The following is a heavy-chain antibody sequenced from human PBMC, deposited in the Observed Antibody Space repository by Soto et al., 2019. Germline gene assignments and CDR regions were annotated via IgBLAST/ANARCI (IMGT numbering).Heavy chain of an antibody. D-gene: IGHD3-10*01. Sequence: SETLSLTCTVSGGSISSYYWSWIRQPPGKGLEWIGYIYYSGSTNYNPSLKSRVTISVDTSKNQFSPKLSSVTAADTALFYCARHKLLWFGELSPYYFDYWGQGTLVTVSS. CDR1: GGSISSYY. CDR2: IYYSGST. CDR3: ARHKLLWFGELSPYYFDY. J-gene: IGHJ4*02. V-gene: IGHV4-59*08.